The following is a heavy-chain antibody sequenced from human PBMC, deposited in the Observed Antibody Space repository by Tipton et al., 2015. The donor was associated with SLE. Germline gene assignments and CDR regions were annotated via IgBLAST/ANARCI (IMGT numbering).Heavy chain of an antibody. J-gene: IGHJ3*02. V-gene: IGHV4-38-2*01. Sequence: VKPSETLSLTCAVSDYSVSSGFYCVWIRQPPGKGLEWIGYIYTSGSTYYNPSLKSRVTISVDTSKNQFSLKLTSVTAADTAIYYCARGSDIVLMVDPIRGGAFDIWGQGTVVTVSS. D-gene: IGHD2-8*01. CDR2: IYTSGST. CDR1: DYSVSSGFY. CDR3: ARGSDIVLMVDPIRGGAFDI.